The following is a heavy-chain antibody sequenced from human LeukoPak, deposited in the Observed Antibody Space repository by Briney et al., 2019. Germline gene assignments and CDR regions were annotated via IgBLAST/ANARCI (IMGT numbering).Heavy chain of an antibody. CDR3: ARDGPAEGYYYYGMDV. CDR1: GYTFSTYW. Sequence: GESLKISCRASGYTFSTYWIGWVRQMPGKGLEWMGIIYPGDSDTKYSPSFQGQVTVSADKSVSTAYLQWSSLKASDTAMYYCARDGPAEGYYYYGMDVWGQGTTVTVSS. CDR2: IYPGDSDT. J-gene: IGHJ6*02. V-gene: IGHV5-51*01.